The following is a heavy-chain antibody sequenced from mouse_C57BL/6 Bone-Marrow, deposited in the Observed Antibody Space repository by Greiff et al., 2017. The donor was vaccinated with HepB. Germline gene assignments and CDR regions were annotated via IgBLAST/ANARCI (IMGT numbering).Heavy chain of an antibody. CDR1: GFTFTDYY. D-gene: IGHD2-10*02. Sequence: EVQLVESGPVLVKPGPSVKISCKASGFTFTDYYMHWVKQSHGKSLEWIGLVYPYNGGTSYNQKFKGKATLTVDTSSSTAYMELNSLASEDSAVYCCAKDGYAGYAMDDWGQGTSVTVAS. J-gene: IGHJ4*01. CDR2: VYPYNGGT. V-gene: IGHV1-36*01. CDR3: AKDGYAGYAMDD.